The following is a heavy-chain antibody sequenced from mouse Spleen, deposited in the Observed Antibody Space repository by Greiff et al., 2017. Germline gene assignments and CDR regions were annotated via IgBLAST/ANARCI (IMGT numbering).Heavy chain of an antibody. V-gene: IGHV5-9-3*01. J-gene: IGHJ2*01. CDR3: ARHKYGNLYYFDY. CDR1: GFTFSSYA. Sequence: EVKLVESGGGLVKPGGSLKLSCAASGFTFSSYAMSWVRQTPEKRLEWVATISSGGSYTYYPDSVKGRFTISRDNAKNTLYLQMSSLRSEDTAMYYCARHKYGNLYYFDYWGQGTTLTVSS. CDR2: ISSGGSYT. D-gene: IGHD2-10*02.